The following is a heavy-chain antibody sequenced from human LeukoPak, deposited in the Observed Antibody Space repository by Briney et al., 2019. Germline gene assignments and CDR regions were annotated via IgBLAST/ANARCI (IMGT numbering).Heavy chain of an antibody. CDR2: ISSGGGAT. Sequence: GGSLRLSCAASGFTFSSYAMNWVRQAPGEGLEWVSAISSGGGATYYADSVKGRFTISRDNSKNTLYLQLNILRADDMALYYCARGYCSGGSCSTYGMDVWGQGTTVTVSS. J-gene: IGHJ6*02. CDR1: GFTFSSYA. V-gene: IGHV3-23*01. CDR3: ARGYCSGGSCSTYGMDV. D-gene: IGHD2-15*01.